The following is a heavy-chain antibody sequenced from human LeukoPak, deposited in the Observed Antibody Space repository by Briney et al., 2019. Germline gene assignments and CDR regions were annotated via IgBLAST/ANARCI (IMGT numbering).Heavy chain of an antibody. V-gene: IGHV4-34*01. CDR1: GGSFSGYY. J-gene: IGHJ3*02. Sequence: SETLSLTCAVYGGSFSGYYWSWIRQPPGKGLEWIGEINHSGSTNYNPSLKSRVTISVDTSKNQFSLKLSSVTAADTAVYYCARSSSFSTRHAFDIWGQGTMVTVSS. D-gene: IGHD6-13*01. CDR2: INHSGST. CDR3: ARSSSFSTRHAFDI.